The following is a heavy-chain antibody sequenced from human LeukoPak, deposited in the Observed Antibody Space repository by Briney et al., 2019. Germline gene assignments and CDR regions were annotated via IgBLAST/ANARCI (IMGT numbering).Heavy chain of an antibody. J-gene: IGHJ6*03. CDR2: INHSGST. CDR3: ARGYYYMDV. CDR1: GGPFSGYY. V-gene: IGHV4-34*01. Sequence: SETLSLTCAVYGGPFSGYYWSWIRQPPGKGLEWIGEINHSGSTNYNPSLKSRVTISVDTSKNQFSLKLSSVTAADTAVYYCARGYYYMDVWGKGTTVTVSS.